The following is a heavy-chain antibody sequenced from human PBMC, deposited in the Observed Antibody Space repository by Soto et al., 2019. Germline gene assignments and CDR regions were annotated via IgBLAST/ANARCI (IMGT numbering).Heavy chain of an antibody. J-gene: IGHJ3*02. V-gene: IGHV3-66*01. CDR3: KYMTTVTTVDAFDI. Sequence: GSLRLSCAASGFTVSSNYMSWVRQAPGKGLEWVSVIYSGGSTYYADSVKGRFTISRDNSKNTLYLQMNSLRAEDTAVYYCKYMTTVTTVDAFDIWGQGTMVTVSS. D-gene: IGHD4-17*01. CDR1: GFTVSSNY. CDR2: IYSGGST.